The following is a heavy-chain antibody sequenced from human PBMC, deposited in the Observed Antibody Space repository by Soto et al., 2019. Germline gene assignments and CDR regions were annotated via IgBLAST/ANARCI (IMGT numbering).Heavy chain of an antibody. Sequence: PSETLSLTCAVSGGSISSGGYSWSWIRQPPGKGLEWIGYIYHSGSTYYNPSLKNRVTISVDRSKNQFSLKLSSVTAADTAVYYCARGTDYDSSGYPFDPWGQGTLVTVSS. J-gene: IGHJ5*02. CDR1: GGSISSGGYS. D-gene: IGHD3-22*01. CDR3: ARGTDYDSSGYPFDP. V-gene: IGHV4-30-2*01. CDR2: IYHSGST.